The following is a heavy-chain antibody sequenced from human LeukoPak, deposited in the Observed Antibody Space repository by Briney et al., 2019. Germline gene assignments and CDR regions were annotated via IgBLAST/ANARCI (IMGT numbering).Heavy chain of an antibody. CDR2: ISSSSSYI. CDR1: GFTFSSYE. V-gene: IGHV3-21*01. CDR3: ARDYYDSSGYYSLSGMDV. Sequence: GGSLRLSCAASGFTFSSYEMNWVRQAPGKGLEWVSSISSSSSYIYYADSVKGRFTISRDNAKNSLYLQMNSLRAEDTAVYYCARDYYDSSGYYSLSGMDVWGQGTTVTVSS. D-gene: IGHD3-22*01. J-gene: IGHJ6*02.